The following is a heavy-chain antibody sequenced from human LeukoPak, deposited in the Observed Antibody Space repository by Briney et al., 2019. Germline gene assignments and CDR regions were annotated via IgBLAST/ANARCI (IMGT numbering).Heavy chain of an antibody. CDR2: INLNSGGT. CDR3: ARSKDYGDYGGYDY. Sequence: ASVKVSCKASGYTFTGYYMHWVRQAPGQGLEWMGWINLNSGGTNYAQKFRGWVTMTRDTSISTAYMELSRLRSDDTAVYYCARSKDYGDYGGYDYWGQGTLVTVSS. V-gene: IGHV1-2*04. J-gene: IGHJ4*02. D-gene: IGHD4-17*01. CDR1: GYTFTGYY.